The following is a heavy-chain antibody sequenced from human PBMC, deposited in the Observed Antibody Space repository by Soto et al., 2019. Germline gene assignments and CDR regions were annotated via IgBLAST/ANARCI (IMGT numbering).Heavy chain of an antibody. V-gene: IGHV4-39*01. J-gene: IGHJ5*02. Sequence: SETLSLTCSVSGVSISGSSYYWGWIRQPPGKGLEWIGSIYYSGQTYYNPSLKSRVTISVDRSKNQFSPNLTSVTATDTAFYYCARHGSSWGQGTLVTVSS. CDR2: IYYSGQT. CDR3: ARHGSS. CDR1: GVSISGSSYY.